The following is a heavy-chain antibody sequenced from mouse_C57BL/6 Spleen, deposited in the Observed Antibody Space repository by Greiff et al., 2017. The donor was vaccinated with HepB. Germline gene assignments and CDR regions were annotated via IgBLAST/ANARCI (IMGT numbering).Heavy chain of an antibody. J-gene: IGHJ1*03. Sequence: EVQGVESGGGLVKPGGSLKLSCAASGFTFSSYAMSWVRQTPEKRLEWVATISDGGSYTYYPDNVKGRFTISRDNAKNNLYLKKSHLKSEDTAMYYCARRYGSSYWYFDVWGTGTTVTVSS. CDR1: GFTFSSYA. V-gene: IGHV5-4*03. D-gene: IGHD1-1*01. CDR3: ARRYGSSYWYFDV. CDR2: ISDGGSYT.